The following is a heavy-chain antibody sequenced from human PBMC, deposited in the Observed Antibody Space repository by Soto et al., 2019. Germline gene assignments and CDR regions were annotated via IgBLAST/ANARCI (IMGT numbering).Heavy chain of an antibody. J-gene: IGHJ4*02. CDR3: ARGTARSYTVMVYFDY. V-gene: IGHV5-51*01. Sequence: PGESLKISCKGSGYSFSTYWIGWVRQMPGKGLEWMGITYPGDSDTRYNPSFQGQVSISADKSISTAYLQWNSLKASDTAMYYCARGTARSYTVMVYFDYWGQGTLVTVSS. CDR1: GYSFSTYW. CDR2: TYPGDSDT. D-gene: IGHD5-18*01.